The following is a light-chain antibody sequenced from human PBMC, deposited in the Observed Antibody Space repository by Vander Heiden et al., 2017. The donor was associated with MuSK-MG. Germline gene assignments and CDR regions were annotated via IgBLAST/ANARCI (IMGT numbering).Light chain of an antibody. J-gene: IGKJ3*01. CDR2: DAS. V-gene: IGKV1-33*01. CDR1: QDISNY. Sequence: DIQITQSPSSLSASVGDRVTITCQASQDISNYLNWYQQKPGKAPKLPIYDASNLETGVTSRFSGSGSGTDFTFTMSSLQPGDSATYSCPQYDNPPTFGPGTKVDIK. CDR3: PQYDNPPT.